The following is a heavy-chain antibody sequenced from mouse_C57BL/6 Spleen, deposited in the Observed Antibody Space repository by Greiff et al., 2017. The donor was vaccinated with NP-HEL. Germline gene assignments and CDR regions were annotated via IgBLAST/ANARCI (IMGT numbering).Heavy chain of an antibody. CDR3: ARREEGREFAY. Sequence: QVHVKQPGAELVKPGASVKLSCKASGYTFTSYWMHWVKQRPGQGLEWIGMIHPNSGSTNYNEKFKSKATLTVDKSSSTAYMQLSSLTSEDSAVYYCARREEGREFAYWGQGTLVTVSA. V-gene: IGHV1-64*01. CDR2: IHPNSGST. J-gene: IGHJ3*01. CDR1: GYTFTSYW. D-gene: IGHD3-3*01.